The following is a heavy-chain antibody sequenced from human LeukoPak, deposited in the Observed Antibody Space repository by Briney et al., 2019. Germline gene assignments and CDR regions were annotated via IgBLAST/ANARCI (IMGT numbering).Heavy chain of an antibody. CDR1: GGSVSSSTFY. J-gene: IGHJ4*02. Sequence: SATLSLTYTLSGGSVSSSTFYWGWFRRPPGKGLDWIGSIYYIGSTYYNPSLRSRVTMSMDTSKNQFSLKLNSVTAEDTAVYYCSTMSYTGGWHWHFDYWGQGALVTVSS. D-gene: IGHD6-19*01. CDR2: IYYIGST. CDR3: STMSYTGGWHWHFDY. V-gene: IGHV4-39*01.